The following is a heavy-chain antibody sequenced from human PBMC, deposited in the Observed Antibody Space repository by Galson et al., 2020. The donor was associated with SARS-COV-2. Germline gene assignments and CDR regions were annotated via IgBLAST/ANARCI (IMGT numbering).Heavy chain of an antibody. V-gene: IGHV3-30-3*01. CDR1: GFTFTHYA. D-gene: IGHD3-10*01. CDR2: LSYDGSRI. CDR3: ARGGPFGSGSYDSPTYYYYAMDV. Sequence: GGSLRLSCAASGFTFTHYAMHWVRQAPGKGLAWVAVLSYDGSRIYYAESVKGRFTISRDTSKNTLSLQINSLRPEDTAVYYCARGGPFGSGSYDSPTYYYYAMDVWGQGTTVTVSS. J-gene: IGHJ6*02.